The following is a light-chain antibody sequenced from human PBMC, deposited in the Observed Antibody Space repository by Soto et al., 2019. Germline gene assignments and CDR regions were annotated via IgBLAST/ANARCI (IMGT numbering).Light chain of an antibody. CDR3: TSYAGTYSFFYV. J-gene: IGLJ1*01. CDR1: SSDVGAYNY. CDR2: EVS. V-gene: IGLV2-8*01. Sequence: QSVRTQPPSASGSPGEAVTISCNGTSSDVGAYNYVSWYQQLPGKAPKLIIYEVSKRPPGVPDRFSGSKSGNTASLTVSGLQAEDEADYYCTSYAGTYSFFYVFGTGTKVTVL.